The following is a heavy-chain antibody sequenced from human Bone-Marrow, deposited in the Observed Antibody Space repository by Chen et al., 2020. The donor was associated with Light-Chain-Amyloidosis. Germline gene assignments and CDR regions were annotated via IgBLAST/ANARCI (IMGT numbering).Heavy chain of an antibody. CDR1: NGAFGDDY. CDR2: INHSGSA. Sequence: QVELQQWGAGLLKPSETLSLTCGIHNGAFGDDYWTWIRQPPGKGLQWIAEINHSGSANYNSSLKSRTIISVDKSKNQFSLRMISVTAADTAVYYCARYEPHFSDSIISGYTAWGQGTSVTVSS. J-gene: IGHJ5*02. V-gene: IGHV4-34*01. D-gene: IGHD5-12*01. CDR3: ARYEPHFSDSIISGYTA.